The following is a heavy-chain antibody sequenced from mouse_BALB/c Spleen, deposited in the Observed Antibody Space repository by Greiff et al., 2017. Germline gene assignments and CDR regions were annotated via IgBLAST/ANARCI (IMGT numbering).Heavy chain of an antibody. J-gene: IGHJ4*01. D-gene: IGHD4-1*01. CDR3: ARQAWDYYAMDY. Sequence: EVQGVESGGDLVKPGGSLKLSCAASGFTFSSYGMSWVRQTPDKRLEWVATISSGGSYTYYPDSVKGRFTISRDNAKNTLYLQMSSLKSEDTAMYYCARQAWDYYAMDYWGQGTSVTVSS. CDR1: GFTFSSYG. V-gene: IGHV5-6*01. CDR2: ISSGGSYT.